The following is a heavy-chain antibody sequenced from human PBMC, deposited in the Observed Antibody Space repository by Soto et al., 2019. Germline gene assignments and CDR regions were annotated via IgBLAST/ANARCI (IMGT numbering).Heavy chain of an antibody. CDR2: ISWNSGKI. J-gene: IGHJ4*02. D-gene: IGHD6-13*01. V-gene: IGHV3-9*01. Sequence: EVQLVESGGGLVQPGGSLRLSCAASGFTFDDYAMHWVRQAPGKGLEWVSGISWNSGKIGYADSVKGRFTISRDNAKNSLYLQMNSLRAEDTAFYYCAKDGIAAGFYYFASWGQGTLVTVSS. CDR1: GFTFDDYA. CDR3: AKDGIAAGFYYFAS.